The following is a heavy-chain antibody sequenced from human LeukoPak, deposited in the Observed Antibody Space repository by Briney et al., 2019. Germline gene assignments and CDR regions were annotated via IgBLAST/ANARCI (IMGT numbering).Heavy chain of an antibody. J-gene: IGHJ4*02. CDR2: IIPIFGTA. CDR1: GGTLSSYA. Sequence: SVKVSCKASGGTLSSYAISWVRQAPGQGLEWMGGIIPIFGTANYAQKFQGRVTITADESTSTAYMELSSLRPEDTAVYYCARGRMTTVTPLGYWGQGTLVTVSS. CDR3: ARGRMTTVTPLGY. V-gene: IGHV1-69*13. D-gene: IGHD4-11*01.